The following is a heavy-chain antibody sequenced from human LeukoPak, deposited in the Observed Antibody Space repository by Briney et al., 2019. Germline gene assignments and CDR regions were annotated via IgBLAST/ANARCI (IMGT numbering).Heavy chain of an antibody. Sequence: GSLRLSCAASGFTLSTSEMNWVRQAPGKGLEWIGEINHSGSTNYNPSLKSRVTISVDTSKNQFSLKLSSVTAADTAVYYCASIITMVRGGRFDPWGQGTLVTVSS. D-gene: IGHD3-10*01. V-gene: IGHV4-34*01. CDR1: GFTLSTSE. J-gene: IGHJ5*02. CDR3: ASIITMVRGGRFDP. CDR2: INHSGST.